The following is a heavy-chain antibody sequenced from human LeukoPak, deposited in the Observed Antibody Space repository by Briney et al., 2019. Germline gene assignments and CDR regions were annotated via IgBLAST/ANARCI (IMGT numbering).Heavy chain of an antibody. D-gene: IGHD6-19*01. CDR3: ARHISSGWDY. J-gene: IGHJ4*02. Sequence: SETLSLTCTVSGGSISSYYWSWVRQPPGKGLEWIGHIYYSGSTKYDPSLKSRVTMSVDTSKNQFSLKLNSVTAADTAVYYCARHISSGWDYWGQGTLVTVSS. V-gene: IGHV4-59*08. CDR1: GGSISSYY. CDR2: IYYSGST.